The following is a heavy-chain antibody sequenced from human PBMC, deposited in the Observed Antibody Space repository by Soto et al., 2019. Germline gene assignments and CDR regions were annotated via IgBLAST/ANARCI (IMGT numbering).Heavy chain of an antibody. J-gene: IGHJ6*02. V-gene: IGHV4-4*02. CDR3: ARVSDGGGYYTGSYYYYGMDA. CDR1: GGSFSSSRW. D-gene: IGHD3-3*01. CDR2: IYHSGST. Sequence: SETPALPGAVSGGSFSSSRWWRCVRQPQVKVLELIWEIYHSGSTTYNPSLKSRVTISVDKSKNQFSLKLSSVTAADTAVYYCARVSDGGGYYTGSYYYYGMDAWGQGTTVTVSS.